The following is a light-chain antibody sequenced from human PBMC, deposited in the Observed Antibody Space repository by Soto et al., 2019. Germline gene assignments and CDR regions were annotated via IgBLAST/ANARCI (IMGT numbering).Light chain of an antibody. CDR1: SSDVGGYNY. CDR2: DVS. V-gene: IGLV2-14*01. J-gene: IGLJ2*01. Sequence: QSVLTQPASVSGSPGQSITISCPGTSSDVGGYNYVSWYQQHPGKAPKLMISDVSSRPAGVSNRFSGSKSGNTASLTISWLQGEDEADFYCSSYTSSSTVVFGGGTERTV. CDR3: SSYTSSSTVV.